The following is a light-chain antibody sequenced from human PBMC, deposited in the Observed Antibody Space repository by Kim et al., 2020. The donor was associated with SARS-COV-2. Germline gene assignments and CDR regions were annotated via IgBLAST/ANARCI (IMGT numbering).Light chain of an antibody. CDR2: KDS. CDR3: QSADSRVWV. J-gene: IGLJ3*02. V-gene: IGLV3-25*03. Sequence: SYELTQSPSVSVSPGQTARITCSGDALPKQYAYWYQQKPGQAPVLVIYKDSERPSGIPERFSGSSSGTTVTLTISGVQAEDEADYYCQSADSRVWVFGGGTQLTVL. CDR1: ALPKQY.